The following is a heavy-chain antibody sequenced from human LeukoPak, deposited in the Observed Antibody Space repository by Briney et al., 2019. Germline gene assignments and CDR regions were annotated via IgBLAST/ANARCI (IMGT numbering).Heavy chain of an antibody. J-gene: IGHJ6*02. CDR3: ASVPPPRGYTYYYYGMDV. Sequence: ASVKVSCTASGGTFSSYAISWVRQAPGQGLEWMGGIIPIFGTANYAQKFQGRVTITADESTSTAYMELSSLRSEDTAVYYCASVPPPRGYTYYYYGMDVWGQGTTVTVSS. CDR1: GGTFSSYA. D-gene: IGHD2-2*02. V-gene: IGHV1-69*13. CDR2: IIPIFGTA.